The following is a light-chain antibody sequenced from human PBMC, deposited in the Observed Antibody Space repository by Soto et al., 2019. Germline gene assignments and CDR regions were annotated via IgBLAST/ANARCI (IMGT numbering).Light chain of an antibody. CDR3: QQYNKWPQT. CDR1: QSVTTD. CDR2: GAS. Sequence: EIVMTQSPDTLSVSPGERATLSCRASQSVTTDLAWYQHQRGRTPRLLIRGASSRATDIPARFSGSGSGTEFTLTISSLQSEDSGVYYCQQYNKWPQTFGQRTRLEIK. J-gene: IGKJ5*01. V-gene: IGKV3-15*01.